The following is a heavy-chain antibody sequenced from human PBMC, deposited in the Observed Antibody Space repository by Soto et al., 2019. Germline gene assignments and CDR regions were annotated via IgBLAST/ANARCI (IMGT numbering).Heavy chain of an antibody. CDR1: GYTFTSYG. CDR3: TTDQWSLELRPDYYYYGLDV. CDR2: ISAYNGNT. V-gene: IGHV1-18*01. D-gene: IGHD1-7*01. Sequence: ASVKVSCKASGYTFTSYGISWVRQAPGQGLEWMGWISAYNGNTNYAQKLQGRVTMTTDTSTSTAYMELRSLRSDDTAVYYCTTDQWSLELRPDYYYYGLDVWGQGTSVTVSS. J-gene: IGHJ6*02.